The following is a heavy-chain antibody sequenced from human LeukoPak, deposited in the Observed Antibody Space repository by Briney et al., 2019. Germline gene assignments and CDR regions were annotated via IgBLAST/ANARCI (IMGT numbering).Heavy chain of an antibody. J-gene: IGHJ4*02. V-gene: IGHV1-18*01. CDR3: ARVVQLWLLRGYFDY. CDR2: ISAYNGNT. CDR1: GYTFTSYG. Sequence: VASVKVSCKASGYTFTSYGISWVRQAPGQGLEWMGWISAYNGNTNYAQKFQGRVTMTRDTSISTAYMELSRLRSDDTAVYYCARVVQLWLLRGYFDYWGQGTLVTVSS. D-gene: IGHD5-18*01.